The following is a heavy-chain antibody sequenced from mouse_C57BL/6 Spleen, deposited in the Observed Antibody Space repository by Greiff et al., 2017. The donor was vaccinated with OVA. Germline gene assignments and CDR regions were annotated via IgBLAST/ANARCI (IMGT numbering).Heavy chain of an antibody. Sequence: QVQLQQPGAELVKPGASVKLSCKASGYTFTSYWMHWVKQRPGQGLEWIGMIHPNSGSTNYNEKFKSKATLTVDKSSRTAYMQLSSLTSEYSAVYYCARSGDYYAMDYWGQGTSVTVSS. V-gene: IGHV1-64*01. CDR1: GYTFTSYW. D-gene: IGHD4-1*01. CDR3: ARSGDYYAMDY. CDR2: IHPNSGST. J-gene: IGHJ4*01.